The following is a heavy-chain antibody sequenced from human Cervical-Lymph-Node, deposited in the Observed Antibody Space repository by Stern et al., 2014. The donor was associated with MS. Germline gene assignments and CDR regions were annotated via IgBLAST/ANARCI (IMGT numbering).Heavy chain of an antibody. Sequence: QVQLVESGAEVKKPGASLKVSCKASGYTFNSYGITWVRQAPGQGLEWMGWISGNNHNINYEKKMEGRLTMTTNISTSTAYMELRSLRSDDTAVYYCARGEVYGFDIWGQGTTVTVTS. CDR3: ARGEVYGFDI. J-gene: IGHJ3*02. D-gene: IGHD2-8*01. CDR2: ISGNNHNI. V-gene: IGHV1-18*01. CDR1: GYTFNSYG.